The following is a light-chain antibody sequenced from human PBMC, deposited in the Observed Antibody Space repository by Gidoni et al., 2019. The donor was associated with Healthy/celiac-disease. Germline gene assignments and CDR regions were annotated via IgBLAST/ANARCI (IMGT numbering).Light chain of an antibody. J-gene: IGKJ1*01. CDR1: QSISSY. CDR3: QQSYSTT. Sequence: IQLTQSPSSLSASVGDRVTITCRASQSISSYLNWYQQKPGKAPKLLIYAASSLQSGVPSRFSGSGSGTDFTITISSLQPEDFATYYCQQSYSTTFGQGTKVEIK. CDR2: AAS. V-gene: IGKV1-39*01.